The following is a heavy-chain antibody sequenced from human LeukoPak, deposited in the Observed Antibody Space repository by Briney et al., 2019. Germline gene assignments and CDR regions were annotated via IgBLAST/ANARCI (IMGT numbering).Heavy chain of an antibody. V-gene: IGHV1-8*01. CDR2: MSPNSGNT. CDR3: ARETTIPPYYFDY. J-gene: IGHJ4*02. D-gene: IGHD3-9*01. Sequence: ASVKVSCKASGYTFTSYDITWVRQAPGQGLEWMGWMSPNSGNTGYAQKFQGRVTMTRNTSITTAYVEPSSLTSEDTAVYYCARETTIPPYYFDYWGLGSQVTVSP. CDR1: GYTFTSYD.